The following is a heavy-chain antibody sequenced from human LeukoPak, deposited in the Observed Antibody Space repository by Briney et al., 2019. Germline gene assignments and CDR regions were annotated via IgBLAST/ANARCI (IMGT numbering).Heavy chain of an antibody. CDR2: IYHSGST. CDR1: GYSISSGYY. Sequence: PSETLSLTCAVSGYSISSGYYWGWIRQPPGKGLEWIGSIYHSGSTYYNPSLKSRVTISVDTSKNQFSLKLSSVTAADTAVYYCARPLYDILTGHPFDYWGQGTLVTVSS. V-gene: IGHV4-38-2*01. D-gene: IGHD3-9*01. CDR3: ARPLYDILTGHPFDY. J-gene: IGHJ4*02.